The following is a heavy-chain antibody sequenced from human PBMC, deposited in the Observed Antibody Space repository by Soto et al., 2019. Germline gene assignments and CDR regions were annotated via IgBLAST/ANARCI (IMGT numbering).Heavy chain of an antibody. CDR2: IIPILGIA. J-gene: IGHJ4*02. CDR3: LNIPHY. V-gene: IGHV1-69*02. CDR1: GGTFSSYT. Sequence: QVHLVQSGAEVKKPGSSVKVSCKASGGTFSSYTITWVRQAPGQGLEWMGRIIPILGIANYAQKFQGRVTITADKSTGTAYIELSSLRSEDTAVYYCLNIPHYWGQGTLVTVSS.